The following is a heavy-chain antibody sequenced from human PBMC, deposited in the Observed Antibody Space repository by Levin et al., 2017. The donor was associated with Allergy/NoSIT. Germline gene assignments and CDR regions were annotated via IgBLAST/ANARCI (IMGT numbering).Heavy chain of an antibody. V-gene: IGHV3-48*01. CDR1: GFTFSSYS. J-gene: IGHJ4*02. Sequence: GESLKISCAASGFTFSSYSMNWVRQAPGKGLEWVSYISSSSSTIYYADSVKGRFTISRDNAKNSLYLQMNSLRAEDTAVYYCARALAVAGRYYFDYWGQGTLVTVSS. CDR3: ARALAVAGRYYFDY. CDR2: ISSSSSTI. D-gene: IGHD6-19*01.